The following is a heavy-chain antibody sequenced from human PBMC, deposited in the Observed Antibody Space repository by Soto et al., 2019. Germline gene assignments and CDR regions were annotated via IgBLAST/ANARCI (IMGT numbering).Heavy chain of an antibody. J-gene: IGHJ6*02. Sequence: QVQLQESGPGLVKPSETLSLTCTVSGGSISSYYWSWIRQPPGKGLEWIGYIYYIGSTNYNPSLKSQVTISVDTANNQFSRTLSSVTAAHTAVYYCARGGYYYGMGVWGQGSTVTVAS. CDR2: IYYIGST. CDR3: ARGGYYYGMGV. CDR1: GGSISSYY. V-gene: IGHV4-59*01.